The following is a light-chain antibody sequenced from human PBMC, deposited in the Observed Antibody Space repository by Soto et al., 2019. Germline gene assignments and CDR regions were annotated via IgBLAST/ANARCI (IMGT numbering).Light chain of an antibody. CDR1: QSISIN. V-gene: IGKV3-15*01. CDR2: AAS. J-gene: IGKJ5*01. Sequence: EIVMTQSPATLSVSPGERAILSFRASQSISINLAWYQQKPGQAPRLLIYAASNRATGVPARFSGSWSGTEFTLTISSLQAEDFAVYYCQQYNNWITFGPGTRLEIK. CDR3: QQYNNWIT.